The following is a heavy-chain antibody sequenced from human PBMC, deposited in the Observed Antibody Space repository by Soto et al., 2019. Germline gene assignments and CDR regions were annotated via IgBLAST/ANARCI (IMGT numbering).Heavy chain of an antibody. CDR3: AAGSTVTTFAPGSGFYMDV. CDR2: IVVGSGNT. V-gene: IGHV1-58*02. D-gene: IGHD4-17*01. CDR1: GFTLTSSA. J-gene: IGHJ6*03. Sequence: ASVKVSCKASGFTLTSSAMQWVRQARGQRLEWIGWIVVGSGNTNYAQKFQERVTITRDMSTSTAYMELSSLRSEDTAVYHCAAGSTVTTFAPGSGFYMDVWGKGTTVTVSS.